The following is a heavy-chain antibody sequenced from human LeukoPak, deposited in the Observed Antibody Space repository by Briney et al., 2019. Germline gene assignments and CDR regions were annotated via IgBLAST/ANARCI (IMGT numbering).Heavy chain of an antibody. V-gene: IGHV4-39*07. CDR3: ARLGDV. Sequence: SETLSLTCTVSGGSISSSSYYWGWIRQPPGKGLEWIGEINHSGSTNYNPSLKSRVTISVDTSKNQFSLKLSSVTAADTAVYYRARLGDVWGKGTTVTVSS. CDR1: GGSISSSSYY. CDR2: INHSGST. J-gene: IGHJ6*04.